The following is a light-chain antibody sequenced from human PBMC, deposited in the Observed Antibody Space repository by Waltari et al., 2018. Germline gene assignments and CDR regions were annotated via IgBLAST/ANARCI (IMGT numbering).Light chain of an antibody. Sequence: DIQMTQSPSSLSPSVGDSVTITCRSSPGIGNYLAWFQQQPGKAPKSLIYAASSLQSGVPSKFSASGSGTDFTLTISSLQPEDSATYYCQQYYSYPVTFGPGTKVEIK. J-gene: IGKJ3*01. CDR2: AAS. CDR1: PGIGNY. CDR3: QQYYSYPVT. V-gene: IGKV1-16*02.